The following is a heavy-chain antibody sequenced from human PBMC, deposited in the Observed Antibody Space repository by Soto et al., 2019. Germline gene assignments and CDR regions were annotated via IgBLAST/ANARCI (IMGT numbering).Heavy chain of an antibody. CDR2: MNPNSGNT. CDR3: ARGVAAGYYYNGMDV. J-gene: IGHJ6*02. Sequence: ASVKVSCKASGYTFTSYDINWVRQAAGQGLEWMGWMNPNSGNTGYAQKFQGRVTMTRNTSISTAYMELSSLRSEDTAVYYCARGVAAGYYYNGMDVWGQGTTVTVSS. V-gene: IGHV1-8*01. D-gene: IGHD6-13*01. CDR1: GYTFTSYD.